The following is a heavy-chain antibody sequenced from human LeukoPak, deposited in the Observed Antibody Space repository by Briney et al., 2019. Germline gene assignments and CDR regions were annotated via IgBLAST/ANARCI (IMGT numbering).Heavy chain of an antibody. Sequence: SETLSLTCTVSGGSISSYYWSWLRQPPGKGLVWIGYIYYSGSTNYNPSLKSRVTISVDTSKNQFSLKLSSVTAADTAVYYCARSIRFMNAFDIWGQGTMVTVSS. CDR1: GGSISSYY. J-gene: IGHJ3*02. D-gene: IGHD3-16*01. CDR3: ARSIRFMNAFDI. CDR2: IYYSGST. V-gene: IGHV4-59*01.